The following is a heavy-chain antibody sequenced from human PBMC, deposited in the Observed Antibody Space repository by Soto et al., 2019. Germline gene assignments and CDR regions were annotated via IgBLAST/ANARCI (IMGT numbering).Heavy chain of an antibody. CDR2: IYHSGST. J-gene: IGHJ5*02. CDR3: ARLRWETENNWFDP. D-gene: IGHD1-26*01. CDR1: GDSISSVDHY. Sequence: QVQLQESGPGLVRPSQTLSLTCTVSGDSISSVDHYWSWIRQPPGKGLEWMGYIYHSGSTHYNPSLNSRLTVSVDTSTNRFSLNLTSVTAADTAVDFCARLRWETENNWFDPWGQGALVTVSS. V-gene: IGHV4-30-4*01.